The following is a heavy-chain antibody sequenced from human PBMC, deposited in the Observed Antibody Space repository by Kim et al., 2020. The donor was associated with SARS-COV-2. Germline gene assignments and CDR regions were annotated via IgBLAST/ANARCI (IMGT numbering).Heavy chain of an antibody. J-gene: IGHJ6*02. CDR2: INHSGST. V-gene: IGHV4-34*01. CDR3: ARRGVSYYYYGMDV. CDR1: GGSFSGYY. D-gene: IGHD3-16*02. Sequence: SETLSLTCAVYGGSFSGYYWSWIRQPPGKGLEWIGEINHSGSTNYNPSLKSRVTISVDTSKNQFSLKLSSVTAADTAVYYCARRGVSYYYYGMDVWGQGTTVTVSS.